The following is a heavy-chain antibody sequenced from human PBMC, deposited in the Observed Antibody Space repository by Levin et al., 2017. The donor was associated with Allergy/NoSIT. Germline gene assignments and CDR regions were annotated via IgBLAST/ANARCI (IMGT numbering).Heavy chain of an antibody. D-gene: IGHD4-11*01. CDR1: EFTVNNAW. J-gene: IGHJ4*02. CDR3: TTYSHDSNNIYYFDY. CDR2: IESKTDGGTI. Sequence: GGSLRLSCAASEFTVNNAWMSWVRQAPGKGLEWVGRIESKTDGGTIDYAAPVKGRFTISRDDSKTTLYLQMNSLKTEDTAVYYCTTYSHDSNNIYYFDYWGQGTLLTVSS. V-gene: IGHV3-15*04.